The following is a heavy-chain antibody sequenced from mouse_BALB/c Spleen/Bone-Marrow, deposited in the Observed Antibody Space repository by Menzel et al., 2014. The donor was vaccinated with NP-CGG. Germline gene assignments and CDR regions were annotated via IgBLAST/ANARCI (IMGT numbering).Heavy chain of an antibody. CDR2: IRNKANGYTT. CDR1: GFTFXDHY. CDR3: ARDYLYYFDY. Sequence: EVKLVESGGGLVQPGGFLRLSCATSGFTFXDHYMSWVRQPPGKALEWLGFIRNKANGYTTEYSASVKGRFTISRDNSQSIVYLQMNILRAEDSATYYCARDYLYYFDYWGQGTTLTVSS. J-gene: IGHJ2*01. D-gene: IGHD2-1*01. V-gene: IGHV7-3*02.